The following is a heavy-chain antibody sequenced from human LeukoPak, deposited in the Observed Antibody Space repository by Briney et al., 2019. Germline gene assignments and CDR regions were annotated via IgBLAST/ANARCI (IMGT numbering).Heavy chain of an antibody. J-gene: IGHJ4*02. Sequence: PSETLSLTCTVSGYSISSGYYWGWIRQPPGKGLEWIGYIYYSGSTYYNPSLKSRVTISIDTSKNQFSLKLSSVTAADTAVYYCARDGIGSSTPFDYWGQGTLVTVSS. CDR1: GYSISSGYY. D-gene: IGHD6-6*01. CDR3: ARDGIGSSTPFDY. CDR2: IYYSGST. V-gene: IGHV4-38-2*02.